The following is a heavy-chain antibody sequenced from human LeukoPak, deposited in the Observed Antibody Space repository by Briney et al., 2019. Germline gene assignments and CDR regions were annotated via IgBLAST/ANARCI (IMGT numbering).Heavy chain of an antibody. CDR3: AKARVVAAGMDV. CDR2: ISGSGSST. D-gene: IGHD2-15*01. Sequence: GGSLRLSCAASGFTFSTYAMSWVRQAPGRGLEWVSVISGSGSSTYSADSVKGRFTISRDNSKNTLYLQMSSLRAEDSAVYYCAKARVVAAGMDVWGQGTTVTVS. CDR1: GFTFSTYA. V-gene: IGHV3-23*01. J-gene: IGHJ6*02.